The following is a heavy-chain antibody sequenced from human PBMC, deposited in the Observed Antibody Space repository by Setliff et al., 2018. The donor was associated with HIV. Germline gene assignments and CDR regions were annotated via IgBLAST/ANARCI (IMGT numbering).Heavy chain of an antibody. CDR2: INSNSGGT. Sequence: ASVKVSCKGFGYSFVSFEINWVRQAPGQGLEWMGWINSNSGGTNYAQRFQGRVTVTRDTSISTAYMELSRLRSDDTAVYYCARVNPFLYYYDTSGHSGAFDIWGQGTVVTVSS. V-gene: IGHV1-2*02. J-gene: IGHJ3*02. CDR3: ARVNPFLYYYDTSGHSGAFDI. CDR1: GYSFVSFE. D-gene: IGHD3-22*01.